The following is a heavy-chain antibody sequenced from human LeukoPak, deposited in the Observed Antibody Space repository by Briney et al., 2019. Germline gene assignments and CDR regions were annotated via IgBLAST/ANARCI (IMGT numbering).Heavy chain of an antibody. Sequence: PSETLSLTCTVSGGSISSGDYYWSWIRQHPGKGLEWIGYIYYSGSTYCNPSLKSRVTISVDTSKNQFSLKLSSVTAADTAVYYCARRSRYAPQFDYWGQGTLVTVSS. CDR1: GGSISSGDYY. D-gene: IGHD6-13*01. V-gene: IGHV4-30-4*01. CDR2: IYYSGST. J-gene: IGHJ4*02. CDR3: ARRSRYAPQFDY.